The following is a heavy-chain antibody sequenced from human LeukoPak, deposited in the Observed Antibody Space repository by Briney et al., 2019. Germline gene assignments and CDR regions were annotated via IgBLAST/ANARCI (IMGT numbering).Heavy chain of an antibody. J-gene: IGHJ4*02. Sequence: TGGSPRLSCAASGFTFSRYWMSWVRQTPGKGLEWVANIKQDGSEKYYVDSVKGRFTISRDNAKNSLYLQMNSLRAEDTAVYYCTRDQDWGQGTLVTVSS. CDR2: IKQDGSEK. CDR1: GFTFSRYW. CDR3: TRDQD. V-gene: IGHV3-7*04.